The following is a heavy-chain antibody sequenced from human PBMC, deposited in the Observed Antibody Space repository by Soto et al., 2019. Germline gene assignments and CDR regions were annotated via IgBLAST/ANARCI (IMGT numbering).Heavy chain of an antibody. D-gene: IGHD2-2*01. CDR2: FDPEDGET. CDR3: ATYLGGGGIVVSAAISYYYYGMDV. V-gene: IGHV1-24*01. J-gene: IGHJ6*02. CDR1: GYTLTELS. Sequence: VASVKVSCKVSGYTLTELSMHWVRQAPGKGLEWMGGFDPEDGETIYAQKFQGRVTMTEDTSTDTAYMELSSLRSEDTAVYYCATYLGGGGIVVSAAISYYYYGMDVWGQGTTVTVSS.